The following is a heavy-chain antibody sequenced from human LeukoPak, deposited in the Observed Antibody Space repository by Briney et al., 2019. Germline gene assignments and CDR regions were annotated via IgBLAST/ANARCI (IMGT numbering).Heavy chain of an antibody. V-gene: IGHV4-4*07. CDR3: ARFGGSGDTRGYFDN. CDR2: IYNGGST. J-gene: IGHJ4*02. CDR1: GASISNYY. Sequence: PSETLSLTCIVSGASISNYYWSWIRQPAGKGPEWIGRIYNGGSTNYNSSLRSRITMSLDTSKNQFSLKLTSVTAADTAVYYCARFGGSGDTRGYFDNWGQGTLVTISS. D-gene: IGHD2-15*01.